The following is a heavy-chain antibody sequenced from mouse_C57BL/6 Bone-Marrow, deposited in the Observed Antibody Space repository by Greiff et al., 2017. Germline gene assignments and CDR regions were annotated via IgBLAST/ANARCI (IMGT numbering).Heavy chain of an antibody. J-gene: IGHJ4*01. Sequence: QVQLQQPGAELVKPGASVKLSCKASGYTFTSYWITWVQQSPGQGLEWVGDIYPGSGSTNYNEKFKSKATLTVDTSSGTAYMQLSILTSEDSAVYYCARPTEYYYYAMDYWGQGTSVTVSS. V-gene: IGHV1-55*01. CDR1: GYTFTSYW. D-gene: IGHD1-1*01. CDR3: ARPTEYYYYAMDY. CDR2: IYPGSGST.